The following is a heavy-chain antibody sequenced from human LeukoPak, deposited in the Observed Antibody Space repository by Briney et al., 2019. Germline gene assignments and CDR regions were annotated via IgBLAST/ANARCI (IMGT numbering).Heavy chain of an antibody. Sequence: GGSLRLSCAASEFTFSSYNMNWVRQAPGKGLEWVSSISSFSSYIYYADSVKGRFTISRDNAKNSLYLQMNSLRAEDTAVYYCARDYDILTGYGAFDIWGQGTMVTVSS. CDR3: ARDYDILTGYGAFDI. J-gene: IGHJ3*02. D-gene: IGHD3-9*01. CDR2: ISSFSSYI. CDR1: EFTFSSYN. V-gene: IGHV3-21*01.